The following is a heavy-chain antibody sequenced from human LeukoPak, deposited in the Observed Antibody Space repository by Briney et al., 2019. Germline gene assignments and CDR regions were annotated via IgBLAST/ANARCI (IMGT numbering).Heavy chain of an antibody. Sequence: GGSLRLSCSASGFTFSSSGMHWVRQAPGKGLEWVAVIWYDGSNKYYADSVKGRFTISRDNSKNTLYLQMNSLRAEDTAVYYCARADTIVEATPDALDIWGQGTMVTVSS. CDR3: ARADTIVEATPDALDI. J-gene: IGHJ3*02. V-gene: IGHV3-33*01. D-gene: IGHD1-26*01. CDR2: IWYDGSNK. CDR1: GFTFSSSG.